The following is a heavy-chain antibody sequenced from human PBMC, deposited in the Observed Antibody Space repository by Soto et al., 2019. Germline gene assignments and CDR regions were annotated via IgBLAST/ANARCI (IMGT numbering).Heavy chain of an antibody. D-gene: IGHD3-10*01. CDR1: GGSVSSGAFF. CDR3: ARAPNYYYYGFDV. J-gene: IGHJ6*02. V-gene: IGHV4-61*08. Sequence: SETLSLTCTVSGGSVSSGAFFWSWLRQSPGKRPEWIAYIYYSGSTNYNPSLKSRATISVDTSKSQFSLTLTSVTAADAATYCCARAPNYYYYGFDVWGQGXTVTVYS. CDR2: IYYSGST.